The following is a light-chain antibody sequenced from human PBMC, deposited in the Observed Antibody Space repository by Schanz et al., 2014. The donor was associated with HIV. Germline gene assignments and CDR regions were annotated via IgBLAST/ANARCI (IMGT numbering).Light chain of an antibody. CDR1: QSVSSN. J-gene: IGKJ2*01. CDR3: QQCVTYPYT. Sequence: EIVLTQSPVTLSLSPGERATLSCRASQSVSSNLAWYQQKPGQAPRLLIYGASTRATDIPARFRGSGSETEFTLTITSLQSEDFATYYCQQCVTYPYTFGQGTKLDIK. CDR2: GAS. V-gene: IGKV3-15*01.